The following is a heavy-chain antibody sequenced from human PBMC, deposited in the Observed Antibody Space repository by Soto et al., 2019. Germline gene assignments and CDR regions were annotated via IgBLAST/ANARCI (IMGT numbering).Heavy chain of an antibody. V-gene: IGHV3-33*01. Sequence: QVQLVESGGGVVQPGRSLRLSCAASGFTFSSYGMHWVRQAPGKGLEWVAVIWYDGSNKYYADSVKGRFTISRDNSKNTLYLQVTSLRAEDTAVYYCAREGYCSGGSCYGDIWGQGTMVTVSS. D-gene: IGHD2-15*01. J-gene: IGHJ3*02. CDR2: IWYDGSNK. CDR1: GFTFSSYG. CDR3: AREGYCSGGSCYGDI.